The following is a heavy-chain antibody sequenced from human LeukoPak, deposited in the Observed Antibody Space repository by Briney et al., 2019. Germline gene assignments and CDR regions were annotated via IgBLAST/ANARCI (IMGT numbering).Heavy chain of an antibody. D-gene: IGHD6-13*01. Sequence: QPGGSLRLSCAASGFTFSGFWMHWVRQAPGKGLVWVSRINSDGSSTSYADSVKGRFTISRDNAKNSLYLQMNSLRAEDTAVYYCARVQSSSWFGGAFDIWGQGTMVTVSS. CDR1: GFTFSGFW. CDR2: INSDGSST. J-gene: IGHJ3*02. V-gene: IGHV3-74*01. CDR3: ARVQSSSWFGGAFDI.